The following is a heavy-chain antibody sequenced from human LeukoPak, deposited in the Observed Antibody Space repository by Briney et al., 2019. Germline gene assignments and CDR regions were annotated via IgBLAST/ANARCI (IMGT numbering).Heavy chain of an antibody. J-gene: IGHJ4*02. V-gene: IGHV7-4-1*02. CDR2: INTNTGNS. D-gene: IGHD2-15*01. Sequence: ASVKVSLKASGYTFTSYATNWVGPPPARGRAWVGWINTNTGNSTYAQGFTGRFVFSLDTSVSTAYLQISSLKAEDTAVYYCAAALDYRGEGTLVTVSS. CDR3: AAALDY. CDR1: GYTFTSYA.